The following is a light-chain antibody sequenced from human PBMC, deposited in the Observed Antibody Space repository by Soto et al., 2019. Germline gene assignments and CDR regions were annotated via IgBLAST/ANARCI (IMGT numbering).Light chain of an antibody. CDR2: LAS. CDR1: QILQHSNGYNY. J-gene: IGKJ5*01. Sequence: DIVMTQSPLSVPVTAGEPSCISFMSSQILQHSNGYNYLDWYFQKPGQSPQLVIHLASNRASGVPVRFSGSGSGTDFTLNISSVEAEDVGLYYCMQGVQMPPITFGQGTRLEI. CDR3: MQGVQMPPIT. V-gene: IGKV2-28*01.